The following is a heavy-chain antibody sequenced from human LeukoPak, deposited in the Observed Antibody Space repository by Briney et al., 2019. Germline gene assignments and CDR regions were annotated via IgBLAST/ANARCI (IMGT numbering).Heavy chain of an antibody. J-gene: IGHJ5*02. CDR1: GGSFSGYY. CDR3: ARRDSGGWFHYNWFDP. Sequence: PSETLSLTCAVYGGSFSGYYWSWIRQPPGKGLEWIGEINHSGSTNYNPSLKSRVTISVDTSKNQFSLKLSSVTAADTAVYYCARRDSGGWFHYNWFDPWGQGTLVTVSS. D-gene: IGHD2-15*01. V-gene: IGHV4-34*01. CDR2: INHSGST.